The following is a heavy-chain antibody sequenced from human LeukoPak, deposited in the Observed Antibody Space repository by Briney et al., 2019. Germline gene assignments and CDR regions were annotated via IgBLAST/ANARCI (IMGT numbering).Heavy chain of an antibody. CDR3: ARLPDYYSRHGAPG. CDR1: GGSISNYY. CDR2: IYYSGNT. D-gene: IGHD3-10*01. V-gene: IGHV4-59*12. Sequence: SETLSLTCTVSGGSISNYYWSWIRQPPGKGLEWIGYIYYSGNTNYNPSLRSRVTISEDTSKNQFSLKLSSVTAADTAVYYCARLPDYYSRHGAPGWGQGTLVTVSS. J-gene: IGHJ4*02.